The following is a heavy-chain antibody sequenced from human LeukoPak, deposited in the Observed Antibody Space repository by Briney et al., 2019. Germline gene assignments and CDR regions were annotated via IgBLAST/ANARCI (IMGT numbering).Heavy chain of an antibody. D-gene: IGHD6-19*01. J-gene: IGHJ6*03. CDR1: GFTFSRYN. Sequence: GRSLRLSCAGSGFTFSRYNMNWFRQAPGKGLERVSSISSRSSYIFYADSVKGRFTISRDNAKNSLYLQMNSLGAEDTAVYYCARDAQWLVPEGYYYYMDVWGKGTTVTVSS. CDR2: ISSRSSYI. CDR3: ARDAQWLVPEGYYYYMDV. V-gene: IGHV3-21*01.